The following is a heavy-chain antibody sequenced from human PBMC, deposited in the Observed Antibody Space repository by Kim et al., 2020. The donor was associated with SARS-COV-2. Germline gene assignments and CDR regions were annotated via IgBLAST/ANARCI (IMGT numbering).Heavy chain of an antibody. CDR1: GGSISSYY. CDR3: SRGGRRRGAFDV. J-gene: IGHJ3*01. CDR2: IYYNGST. Sequence: SETLSLTCTVSGGSISSYYWCWIRHPPGKGLEWIGYIYYNGSTNYYPSPKRRRTITVDTSTNQNSFQLSSMTAADAAADYYSRGGRRRGAFDVWGQGTM. D-gene: IGHD3-16*01. V-gene: IGHV4-59*01.